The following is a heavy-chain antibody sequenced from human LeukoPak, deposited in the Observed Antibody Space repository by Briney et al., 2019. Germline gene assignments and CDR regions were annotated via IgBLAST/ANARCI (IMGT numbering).Heavy chain of an antibody. D-gene: IGHD2/OR15-2a*01. CDR2: INHSGST. Sequence: SETLSLTCAVYGGSFSGYYWSWIRQPPGKGLEWIGEINHSGSTNYNPSLKSRVTISVDTSKNQFSLKLSSVTAADTAVYYCARGGRRGRAFPARYNWFDPWGQGTLVTVSS. CDR1: GGSFSGYY. V-gene: IGHV4-34*01. CDR3: ARGGRRGRAFPARYNWFDP. J-gene: IGHJ5*02.